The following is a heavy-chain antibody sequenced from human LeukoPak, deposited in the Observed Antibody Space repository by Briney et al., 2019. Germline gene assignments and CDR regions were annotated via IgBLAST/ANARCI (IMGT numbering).Heavy chain of an antibody. CDR3: ARDSYGYDYYYYYYMDV. D-gene: IGHD5-18*01. Sequence: PGGSLRLSCTASGFTFENYAMHWVRLIPGKGLEWVSGISWNSGSRDYADSVKGRFTISRDNARNSLYLQMNSLRAEDTAVYYCARDSYGYDYYYYYYMDVWGKGTTVTVSS. CDR1: GFTFENYA. J-gene: IGHJ6*03. V-gene: IGHV3-9*01. CDR2: ISWNSGSR.